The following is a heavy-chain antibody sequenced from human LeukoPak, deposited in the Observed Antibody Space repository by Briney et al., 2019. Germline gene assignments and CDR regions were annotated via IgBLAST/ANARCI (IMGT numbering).Heavy chain of an antibody. V-gene: IGHV3-11*06. CDR1: GFTFSDYY. Sequence: GRSLRLSCAASGFTFSDYYMNWIRQAPGKGLEWVSYITDSSSYTNYADSVKGRFTISRDNAKNSLYLQMNSLRVEDTAVYYCARGSGSYLLFDYWGQGTLVTVSS. CDR3: ARGSGSYLLFDY. D-gene: IGHD1-26*01. J-gene: IGHJ4*02. CDR2: ITDSSSYT.